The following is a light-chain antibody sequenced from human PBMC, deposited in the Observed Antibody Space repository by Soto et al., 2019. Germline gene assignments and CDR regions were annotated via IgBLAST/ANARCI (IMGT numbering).Light chain of an antibody. V-gene: IGKV3-11*01. CDR2: STS. Sequence: ELVLTQSPATLSLSPGERATLSCRASQSIGSYLAWYQQKPGQAPRLLIYSTSNRATGIPARFSGSGSGTDFTLTISSLETEDFALYYCQRYNNWPLTFGGGTKVDIK. CDR1: QSIGSY. J-gene: IGKJ4*01. CDR3: QRYNNWPLT.